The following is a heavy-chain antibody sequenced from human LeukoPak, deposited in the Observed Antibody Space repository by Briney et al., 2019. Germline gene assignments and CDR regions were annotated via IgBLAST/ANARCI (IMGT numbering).Heavy chain of an antibody. Sequence: ASVKVSCKASGFTFTSSAMQWVRQARGQRLEWIGWIVVGSGNTNYAQKFQERVTITRDMSTSTAYMELSSLRSDDTAVYYCARGSYSSSWYVVYWGQGTLVTVSS. CDR3: ARGSYSSSWYVVY. D-gene: IGHD6-13*01. V-gene: IGHV1-58*02. CDR1: GFTFTSSA. CDR2: IVVGSGNT. J-gene: IGHJ4*02.